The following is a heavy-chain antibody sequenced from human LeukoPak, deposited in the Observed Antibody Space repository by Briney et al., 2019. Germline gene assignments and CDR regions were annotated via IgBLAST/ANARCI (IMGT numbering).Heavy chain of an antibody. CDR3: TRHDVVPVIGHGMAD. V-gene: IGHV4-31*03. D-gene: IGHD2-2*01. J-gene: IGHJ6*02. Sequence: SSETLSLTCTVSGGSISSGGYYWSWIRQHPGKGLEWIGYIYYSGSTYYNPSLKSRVTISVDTSENQFSLILSSVTAADTAVYYCTRHDVVPVIGHGMADWGQGTTVTVSS. CDR2: IYYSGST. CDR1: GGSISSGGYY.